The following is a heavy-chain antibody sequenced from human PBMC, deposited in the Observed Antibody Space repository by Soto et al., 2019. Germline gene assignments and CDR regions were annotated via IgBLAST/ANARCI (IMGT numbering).Heavy chain of an antibody. CDR3: VTDRGGVAFDN. CDR1: GFAFNTYW. CDR2: IKPDGTRI. Sequence: EVQLVESGGGLVQPGGSLRLSCAASGFAFNTYWVDWVRQAPGKGLQWVASIKPDGTRIDYLHSVRGRFTISRDNAKNSLFLQMNSLRGEDTGVYYCVTDRGGVAFDNWGQGTLVSVSS. J-gene: IGHJ4*02. V-gene: IGHV3-7*01. D-gene: IGHD2-15*01.